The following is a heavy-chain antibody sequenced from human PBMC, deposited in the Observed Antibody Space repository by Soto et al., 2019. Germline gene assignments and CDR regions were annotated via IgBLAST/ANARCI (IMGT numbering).Heavy chain of an antibody. J-gene: IGHJ2*01. CDR1: GFIFSDYA. V-gene: IGHV3-23*01. CDR3: AKVAGGLGYFDL. Sequence: EVQLLESGGGLARPGGSLRLSCVASGFIFSDYAMTWVRQAPGKGLEWVATISASGGNIEYADSLKGRFTISRDNSKNTLYLQLNGLTADDTAIHYCAKVAGGLGYFDLWGRGILVIVSS. CDR2: ISASGGNI. D-gene: IGHD3-16*01.